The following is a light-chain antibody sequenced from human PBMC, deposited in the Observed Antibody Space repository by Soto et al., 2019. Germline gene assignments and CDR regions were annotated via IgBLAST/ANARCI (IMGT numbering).Light chain of an antibody. CDR1: QSITNW. J-gene: IGKJ4*01. CDR2: KAS. CDR3: HQHISYPHT. Sequence: DIRMTQSPSTLSASVGDRVTITCRASQSITNWLAWYQQKPWKAPKLLIYKASSLESGVPSRFSGSGSGTDFTLTISSLQPADFATNYCHQHISYPHTFGGGTKVEIK. V-gene: IGKV1-5*03.